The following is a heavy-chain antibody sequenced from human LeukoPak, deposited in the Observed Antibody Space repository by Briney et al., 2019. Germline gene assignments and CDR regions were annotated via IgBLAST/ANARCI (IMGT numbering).Heavy chain of an antibody. Sequence: PGGSLRLSCAASGFTFSNYAMSWVRQAPGKVLEWVAGISGMGDSTDYADSVKGRCTISRDNSKKTLSLQMNSLRAEDTAVYYCARRGVYYSNYRFSDLYYMDVWGKGTTVTVSS. V-gene: IGHV3-23*01. D-gene: IGHD4-11*01. CDR3: ARRGVYYSNYRFSDLYYMDV. CDR1: GFTFSNYA. J-gene: IGHJ6*03. CDR2: ISGMGDST.